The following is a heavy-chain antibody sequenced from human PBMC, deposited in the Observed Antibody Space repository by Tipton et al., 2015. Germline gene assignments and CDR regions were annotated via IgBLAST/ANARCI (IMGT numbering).Heavy chain of an antibody. CDR2: IYYSGST. V-gene: IGHV4-59*01. Sequence: TLSLTCTVSGGSMNYFYWSWIRQPPGKGLEWIGYIYYSGSTNYNPSLKSRVTISVDTSKIQFSLKLNSVTAADTAVYYCARQTYGYCTSSNCYDGAFDIWGPGTVVTVSP. CDR3: ARQTYGYCTSSNCYDGAFDI. D-gene: IGHD2-2*03. CDR1: GGSMNYFY. J-gene: IGHJ3*02.